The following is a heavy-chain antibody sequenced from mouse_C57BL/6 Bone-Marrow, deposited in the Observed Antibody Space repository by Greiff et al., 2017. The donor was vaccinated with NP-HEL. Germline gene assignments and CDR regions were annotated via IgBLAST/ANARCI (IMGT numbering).Heavy chain of an antibody. V-gene: IGHV2-9-1*01. CDR3: ARDDGSSLGYAMDY. CDR2: IWTGGGT. CDR1: GFSLTSYA. Sequence: QVQLKESGPGLVAPSQSLSITCTVSGFSLTSYALSWVRQPPGKGLEWLGVIWTGGGTNYNSALKSRLRIIKDNSKSQVFLKVNRLQTYDTARYYCARDDGSSLGYAMDYWGQGTSVTVSS. J-gene: IGHJ4*01. D-gene: IGHD1-1*01.